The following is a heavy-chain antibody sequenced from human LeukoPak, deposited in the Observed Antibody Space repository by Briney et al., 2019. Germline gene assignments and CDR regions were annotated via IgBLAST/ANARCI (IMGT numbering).Heavy chain of an antibody. CDR1: GGSFSGYY. CDR3: AREGRSSSYDY. V-gene: IGHV4-59*01. J-gene: IGHJ4*02. Sequence: PSETLSLTCAVYGGSFSGYYWSWIRQPPGKGLEWIGYIYYSGSTNYNPSLKSRVTISVDTSKNQFSLKLSSVAAADTAVYYCAREGRSSSYDYWGQGTLVTVSS. D-gene: IGHD6-13*01. CDR2: IYYSGST.